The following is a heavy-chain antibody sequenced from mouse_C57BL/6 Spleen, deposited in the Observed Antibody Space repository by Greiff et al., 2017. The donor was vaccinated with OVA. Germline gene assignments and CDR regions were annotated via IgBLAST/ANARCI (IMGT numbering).Heavy chain of an antibody. CDR2: IHPNSGST. Sequence: QVQLKQPGAELVKPGASVKLSCKASGYTFTSYWMHWVKQRPGQGLEWIGMIHPNSGSTNYNEKFKSKATLTVDKSSSTAYMQLSSLTSEDSAVYYCARGVYDYETDYFDYWGQGTTLTVSS. V-gene: IGHV1-64*01. J-gene: IGHJ2*01. CDR1: GYTFTSYW. CDR3: ARGVYDYETDYFDY. D-gene: IGHD2-4*01.